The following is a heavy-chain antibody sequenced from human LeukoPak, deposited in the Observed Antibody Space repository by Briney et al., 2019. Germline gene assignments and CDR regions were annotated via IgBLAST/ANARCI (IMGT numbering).Heavy chain of an antibody. CDR2: IYSDGST. Sequence: GGSLRLSCAASGLTVSSKFMSWVRQAPGKALEWVSVIYSDGSTYYADFVKGQFTISRDIFKNTLYLQMNSLRAEDTAIYYCATRGKTAVIRGIMAYYGMDVWGHGTTVIVSS. CDR1: GLTVSSKF. V-gene: IGHV3-53*01. CDR3: ATRGKTAVIRGIMAYYGMDV. D-gene: IGHD3-10*01. J-gene: IGHJ6*02.